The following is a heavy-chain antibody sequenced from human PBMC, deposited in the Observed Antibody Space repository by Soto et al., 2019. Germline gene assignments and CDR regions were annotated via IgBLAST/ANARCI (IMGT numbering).Heavy chain of an antibody. CDR1: GFTFSNAW. V-gene: IGHV3-15*07. J-gene: IGHJ1*01. CDR2: IKSKTDGGTT. Sequence: GGSLRLSCAASGFTFSNAWMNWVRQAPGKGLEWVGRIKSKTDGGTTDYAAPVKGRFTISRDNSKNTLYLQMDSLRAEDTAVYYCAKTPPPYGKGTHWGQGTLVTVSS. D-gene: IGHD4-17*01. CDR3: AKTPPPYGKGTH.